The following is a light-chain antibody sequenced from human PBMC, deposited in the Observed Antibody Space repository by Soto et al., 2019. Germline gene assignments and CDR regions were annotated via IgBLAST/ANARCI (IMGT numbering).Light chain of an antibody. CDR3: QQYNSWPPIT. CDR1: ESVSRN. V-gene: IGKV3-15*01. Sequence: IVLTQSPGTLSLYPGERATLSCRASESVSRNLAWYQQKPGQAPRLLIYDASTRATGIPDRFSGGGSGTEFTLTISSLQSEDFVVYYCQQYNSWPPITFGQGRRLEVK. J-gene: IGKJ5*01. CDR2: DAS.